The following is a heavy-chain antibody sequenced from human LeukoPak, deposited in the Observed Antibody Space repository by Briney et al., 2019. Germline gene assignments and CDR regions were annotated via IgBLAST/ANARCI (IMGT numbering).Heavy chain of an antibody. Sequence: ASVKVSCKVSGYTLTELSMHWVRQAPGKGLEWVGGFDPEDGETIYAQKFQGRVTMTEDTSTDTAYMELSSLRSEDTAVYYCATAGDPYYYYGMDVWGQGTTVTVSS. CDR2: FDPEDGET. J-gene: IGHJ6*02. CDR3: ATAGDPYYYYGMDV. D-gene: IGHD2-21*02. V-gene: IGHV1-24*01. CDR1: GYTLTELS.